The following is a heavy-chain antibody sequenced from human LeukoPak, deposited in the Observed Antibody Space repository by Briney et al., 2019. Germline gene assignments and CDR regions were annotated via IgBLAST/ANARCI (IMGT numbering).Heavy chain of an antibody. CDR3: VKTDYSTGPYDH. J-gene: IGHJ4*02. CDR1: GFTFNNYA. CDR2: ISGNTTTT. Sequence: PGGSLRLSCAASGFTFNNYAMNWVRQAPGKGLEWVSAISGNTTTTFYADSVKGRFSISRDNSRNTLYLQMNSLRAEDTAVYYCVKTDYSTGPYDHWGQGTLVTVSS. V-gene: IGHV3-23*01. D-gene: IGHD4-4*01.